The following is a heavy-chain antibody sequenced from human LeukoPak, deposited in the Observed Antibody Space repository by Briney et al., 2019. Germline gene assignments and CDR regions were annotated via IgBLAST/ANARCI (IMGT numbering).Heavy chain of an antibody. CDR1: GFIFHNYD. CDR2: ISYDGSNK. J-gene: IGHJ4*02. D-gene: IGHD3-9*01. Sequence: GGSLRLSCAASGFIFHNYDMHWVRQAPGKGLEWVAVISYDGSNKYYADSVKGRFTISRDNSKNTLYLQMNSLRAEDTAVYYCAKDLSRYFDWLSYFDYWGQGTLVTVSS. V-gene: IGHV3-30*18. CDR3: AKDLSRYFDWLSYFDY.